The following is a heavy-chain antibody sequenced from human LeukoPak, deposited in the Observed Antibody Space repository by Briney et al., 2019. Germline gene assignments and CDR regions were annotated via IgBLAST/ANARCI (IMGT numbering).Heavy chain of an antibody. CDR2: IYYSGST. J-gene: IGHJ4*02. D-gene: IGHD6-13*01. V-gene: IGHV4-30-4*01. CDR3: ARARFSGALPNSSSWLRTIDY. Sequence: PSQTLSLTCTVSGGSISSGDYYWSWIRQPPGKGLEWIGYIYYSGSTYYNPSLKSRVTISVDTSKNQFSLKLSSVTAADTAVYYCARARFSGALPNSSSWLRTIDYWGQGTLVTVSS. CDR1: GGSISSGDYY.